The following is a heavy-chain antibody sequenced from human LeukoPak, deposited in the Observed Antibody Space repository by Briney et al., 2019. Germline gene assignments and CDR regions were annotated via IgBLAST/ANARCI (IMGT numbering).Heavy chain of an antibody. CDR1: GYSISSGYY. V-gene: IGHV4-38-2*02. CDR3: ARAARPRDWFDP. J-gene: IGHJ5*02. CDR2: IYHSGST. D-gene: IGHD6-6*01. Sequence: SETLSLTCTVSGYSISSGYYWGWIRQPPGKGLEWVLNIYHSGSTYYNPSLKSRVTVSVDTSKNQFSLKLSSVTAADTAVYYCARAARPRDWFDPWGQGTLVTVSS.